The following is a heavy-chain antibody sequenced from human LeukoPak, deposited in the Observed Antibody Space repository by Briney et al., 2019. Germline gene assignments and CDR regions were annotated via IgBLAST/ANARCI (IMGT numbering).Heavy chain of an antibody. D-gene: IGHD5-24*01. CDR2: INQDGSEK. CDR3: ARGFDGYYGFDI. V-gene: IGHV3-7*05. Sequence: GGSLRLSCEASGFTLSIYWTSWVRQAPGKGLEWVANINQDGSEKYYVDSVKGRFTISRDNAKKSLYLQMNSLRVEDTAVYYCARGFDGYYGFDIWGQGTMVTVSS. J-gene: IGHJ3*02. CDR1: GFTLSIYW.